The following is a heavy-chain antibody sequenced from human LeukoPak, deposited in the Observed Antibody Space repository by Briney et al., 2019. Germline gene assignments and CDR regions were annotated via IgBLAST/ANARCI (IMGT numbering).Heavy chain of an antibody. CDR2: IYYSGST. J-gene: IGHJ4*02. Sequence: SETLSLTCTVSGGSISSYYWSWIRQPPGKGLEWIGYIYYSGSTNYNPSLKSRVTISVDTSKNQFSLKRSSVTAADTAVYYCATTDGYNYGFDYWGQGTLVTVSS. CDR3: ATTDGYNYGFDY. CDR1: GGSISSYY. D-gene: IGHD5-24*01. V-gene: IGHV4-59*08.